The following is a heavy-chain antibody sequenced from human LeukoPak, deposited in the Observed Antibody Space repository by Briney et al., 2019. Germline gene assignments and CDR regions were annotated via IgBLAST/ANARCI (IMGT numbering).Heavy chain of an antibody. CDR3: ARDRVPFIGKYYFDY. Sequence: GGSLRLSCAASGFTFSSYAMPWVRQAPGKGLEWVAVISYDGSNKYYADSVKGRFTISRGNSKNTLYLQMNSLRAEDTAVYYCARDRVPFIGKYYFDYWGQGTLVTVSS. V-gene: IGHV3-30-3*01. CDR2: ISYDGSNK. CDR1: GFTFSSYA. D-gene: IGHD1-26*01. J-gene: IGHJ4*02.